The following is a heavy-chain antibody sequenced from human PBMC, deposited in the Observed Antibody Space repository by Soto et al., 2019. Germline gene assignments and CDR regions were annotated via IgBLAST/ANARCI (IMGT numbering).Heavy chain of an antibody. J-gene: IGHJ6*03. V-gene: IGHV5-51*01. CDR2: IYPGDSDT. CDR1: GYSFTSYW. CDR3: ARLWRYGSGRHYYMDV. Sequence: GESLKISCKGSGYSFTSYWIGWVRQMPGKGLEWMGIIYPGDSDTRYSPSFQGQVTISADKSISTAYLQWSSLKASDTAMYYCARLWRYGSGRHYYMDVWGKGTTVTVSS. D-gene: IGHD3-10*01.